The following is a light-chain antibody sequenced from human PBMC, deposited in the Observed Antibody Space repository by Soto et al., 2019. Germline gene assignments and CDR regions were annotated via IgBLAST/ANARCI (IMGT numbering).Light chain of an antibody. J-gene: IGLJ1*01. CDR1: SSDVGTYNL. CDR3: CSYAGSSTYV. V-gene: IGLV2-23*01. Sequence: QSVLTQPASVSGSPGQSITISCTGTSSDVGTYNLVSWYQHHPGKAPKLMIYEGSKRPSGVSNRFSGSKSGNTASLIISGLQAEDEADYYCCSYAGSSTYVFGTGTKVTVL. CDR2: EGS.